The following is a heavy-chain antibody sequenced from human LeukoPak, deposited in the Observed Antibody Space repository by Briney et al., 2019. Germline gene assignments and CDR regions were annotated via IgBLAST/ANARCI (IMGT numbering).Heavy chain of an antibody. CDR2: INPNSGGT. V-gene: IGHV1-2*02. CDR1: GYTFTGYY. J-gene: IGHJ4*02. D-gene: IGHD3-22*01. Sequence: ASVKVSCKAPGYTFTGYYMHWVRQAPGQGLEWMGWINPNSGGTNYAQKFQGRVTMTRDTSISTAYMELSRLRSDDTAVYYCAREVRPYYYDSSGSASFDYWGQGTLVTISS. CDR3: AREVRPYYYDSSGSASFDY.